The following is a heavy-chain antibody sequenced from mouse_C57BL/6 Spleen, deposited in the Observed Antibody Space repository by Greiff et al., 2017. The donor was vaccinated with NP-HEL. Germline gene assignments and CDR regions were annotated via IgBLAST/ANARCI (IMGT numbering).Heavy chain of an antibody. V-gene: IGHV1-62-2*01. CDR3: ARHSHYDYYGNAMDY. Sequence: VQLQESGAELVKPGASVKLSCKASGYTFTEYTIHWVKQRSGQGLEWIGWFYPGSGSIKYNEKFKDKATLTADKSSSSVYMELSRLTSADSAFYFCARHSHYDYYGNAMDYWGQGTSVTVSS. J-gene: IGHJ4*01. CDR1: GYTFTEYT. D-gene: IGHD2-4*01. CDR2: FYPGSGSI.